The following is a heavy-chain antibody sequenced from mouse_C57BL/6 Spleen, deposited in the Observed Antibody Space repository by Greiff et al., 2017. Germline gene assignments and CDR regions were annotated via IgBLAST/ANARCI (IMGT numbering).Heavy chain of an antibody. Sequence: QVQLQQPGAELVKPGASVKLSCKASGYTFTSYWMHWVKQRPGQGLEWIGMIQPNSGSTNYNEKFKSKATLTVDKSSSTAYMQLSSLTSEDSAVYYCASHYYGSSPFDYWGQGTTLTVSS. CDR1: GYTFTSYW. J-gene: IGHJ2*01. CDR3: ASHYYGSSPFDY. V-gene: IGHV1-64*01. CDR2: IQPNSGST. D-gene: IGHD1-1*01.